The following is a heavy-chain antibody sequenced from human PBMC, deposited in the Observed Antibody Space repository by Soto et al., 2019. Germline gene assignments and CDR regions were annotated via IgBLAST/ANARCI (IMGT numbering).Heavy chain of an antibody. CDR3: ARASGLQRSYPLTD. CDR2: IYHSGST. Sequence: PSETLSLTCAVSGGSISSGGYSWSWIRQPPGKGLEWIGYIYHSGSTYYNPSLKSRVTISVDRSKNQFSLKLSSVTAADTAVYYCARASGLQRSYPLTDWGQGTLVTVSS. D-gene: IGHD1-26*01. V-gene: IGHV4-30-2*01. CDR1: GGSISSGGYS. J-gene: IGHJ4*02.